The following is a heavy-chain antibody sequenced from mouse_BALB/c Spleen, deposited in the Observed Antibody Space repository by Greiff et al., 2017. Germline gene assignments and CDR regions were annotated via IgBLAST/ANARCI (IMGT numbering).Heavy chain of an antibody. Sequence: VQLQQSGPELVKPGASVKISCKASGYTFTDYNMHWVKQSHGKSLEWIGYIYPYNGGTGYNQKFKSKATLTVDNSSSTAYMELRSLTSEDSAVYYCARAPRDSSWFAYWGQGTLVTVSA. V-gene: IGHV1S29*02. CDR2: IYPYNGGT. D-gene: IGHD6-1*01. J-gene: IGHJ3*01. CDR1: GYTFTDYN. CDR3: ARAPRDSSWFAY.